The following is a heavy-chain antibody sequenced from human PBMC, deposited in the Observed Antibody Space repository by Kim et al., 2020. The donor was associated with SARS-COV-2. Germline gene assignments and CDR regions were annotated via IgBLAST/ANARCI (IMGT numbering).Heavy chain of an antibody. Sequence: SETLSLTCTVSGGSVSSVDYSWSWLRQPPGKGLEWIGYIYNSGSTKYNPSLKSRVTISVDTSRNQFSLRLTSVTAADTAVYYCARGVFGVVSIPYYFYYMDVWAKGTTVTVSS. D-gene: IGHD3-3*01. CDR3: ARGVFGVVSIPYYFYYMDV. V-gene: IGHV4-61*08. CDR1: GGSVSSVDYS. J-gene: IGHJ6*03. CDR2: IYNSGST.